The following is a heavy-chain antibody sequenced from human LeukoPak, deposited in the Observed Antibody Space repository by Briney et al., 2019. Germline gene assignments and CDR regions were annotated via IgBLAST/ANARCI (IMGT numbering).Heavy chain of an antibody. J-gene: IGHJ4*02. Sequence: GESLQISCKGSGYRFTSYWLGWVRQMPGKGLEWMGIIYPGDSDTRYSPSFQGQVTISADKSISTAYLQWSSLKASDTAMYYCASSAYGDQEYYFDYWGQGTLVTVSS. CDR3: ASSAYGDQEYYFDY. CDR1: GYRFTSYW. CDR2: IYPGDSDT. D-gene: IGHD4-17*01. V-gene: IGHV5-51*01.